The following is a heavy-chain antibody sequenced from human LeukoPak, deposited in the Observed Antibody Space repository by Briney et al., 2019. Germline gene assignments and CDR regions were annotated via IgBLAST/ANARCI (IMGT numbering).Heavy chain of an antibody. CDR3: ARELVGEELGIHYFDY. J-gene: IGHJ4*02. Sequence: PGRSLRLSCAASGFTFSSYGMHWVRQAPGKGLEWVAVIWYDGSNKYYADSVKGRFTISRENSKNTLYLQMNSLRAEDTAVYYCARELVGEELGIHYFDYWGQGTLVTVSS. CDR2: IWYDGSNK. CDR1: GFTFSSYG. V-gene: IGHV3-33*01. D-gene: IGHD7-27*01.